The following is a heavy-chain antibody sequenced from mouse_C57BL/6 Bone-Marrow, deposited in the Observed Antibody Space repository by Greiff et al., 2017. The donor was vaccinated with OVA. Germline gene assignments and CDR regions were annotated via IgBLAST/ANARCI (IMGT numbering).Heavy chain of an antibody. V-gene: IGHV1-69*01. D-gene: IGHD1-1*01. CDR3: ASNYGY. J-gene: IGHJ2*01. CDR1: GYTFTSYW. CDR2: IDPSDSYT. Sequence: VKLMESGAELVMPGASVKLSCKASGYTFTSYWMHWVKQRPGQGLEWIGEIDPSDSYTNYNQKFKGKSTLTVDKSSSTAYMQLSSLTSEDSAVYYCASNYGYWGQGTTLTVSS.